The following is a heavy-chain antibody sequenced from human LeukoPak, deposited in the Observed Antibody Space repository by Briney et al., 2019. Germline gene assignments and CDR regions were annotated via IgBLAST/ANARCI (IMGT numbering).Heavy chain of an antibody. D-gene: IGHD3-16*02. CDR1: GFTFSSYS. V-gene: IGHV3-21*01. J-gene: IGHJ4*02. CDR3: ARGFVITFGGVIVSFDY. Sequence: PGGSLRLSCAASGFTFSSYSMNWVRQAPGKGLEWVSSISSSSSYIYYADSVKGRFTISRDNAKNSLYLQMNSLRAEDTAVYYCARGFVITFGGVIVSFDYWGQGTLVTVSS. CDR2: ISSSSSYI.